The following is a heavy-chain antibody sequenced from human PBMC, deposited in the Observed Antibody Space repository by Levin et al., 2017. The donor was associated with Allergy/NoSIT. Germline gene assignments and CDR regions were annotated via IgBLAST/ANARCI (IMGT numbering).Heavy chain of an antibody. CDR1: GFIFGDYA. V-gene: IGHV3-30*18. Sequence: GESLKISCVASGFIFGDYAMHWVRQIPAKGLEWVAFISYDGSITDYADSVKGRFAISRDISTNTLFLQMNTLRPDDTGVYYCAKERHNSGSSDALDIWGHGSAATVSS. J-gene: IGHJ3*02. CDR2: ISYDGSIT. D-gene: IGHD3-10*01. CDR3: AKERHNSGSSDALDI.